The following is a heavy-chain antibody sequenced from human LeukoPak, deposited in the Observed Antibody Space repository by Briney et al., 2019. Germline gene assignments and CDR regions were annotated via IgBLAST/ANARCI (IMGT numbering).Heavy chain of an antibody. D-gene: IGHD2-2*01. J-gene: IGHJ4*02. CDR1: GYTFTGYY. CDR2: IIPIFGTA. CDR3: AISTSGGYQLLRGDFDY. V-gene: IGHV1-69*05. Sequence: ASVKVSCKASGYTFTGYYMHWVRQAPGQGLEWMGGIIPIFGTANYAQKFQGRVTITTDESTSTAYMELSSLRSEDTAVYYCAISTSGGYQLLRGDFDYWGQGTLVTVSS.